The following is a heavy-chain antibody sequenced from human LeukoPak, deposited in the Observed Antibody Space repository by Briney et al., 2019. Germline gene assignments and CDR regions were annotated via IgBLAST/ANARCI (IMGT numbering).Heavy chain of an antibody. CDR1: GSSLSELS. CDR2: FDVIDSET. J-gene: IGHJ4*02. D-gene: IGHD5-18*01. CDR3: AAGRPYSLLDY. V-gene: IGHV1-24*01. Sequence: ASVKVSCTVSGSSLSELSLYWVRQAPGKGLEWMGGFDVIDSETFYAQKFQGRVTLTEDSSTDTAYMELRSLTSDDTALYYCAAGRPYSLLDYWGQGTLVTVSS.